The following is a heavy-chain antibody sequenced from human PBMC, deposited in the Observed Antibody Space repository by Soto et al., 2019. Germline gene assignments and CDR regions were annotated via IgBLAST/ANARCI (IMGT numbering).Heavy chain of an antibody. CDR3: AADPRITMVRGVILYYYYGMDV. J-gene: IGHJ6*02. CDR1: GFTFTSSA. CDR2: IVVGSGNT. V-gene: IGHV1-58*01. D-gene: IGHD3-10*01. Sequence: SVKVSCKASGFTFTSSAVQWVRQARGQRLEWIGWIVVGSGNTNYAQKFQERVTITRDMSTSTAYMELSSLRSEDTAVYYCAADPRITMVRGVILYYYYGMDVWGQGTTVTVSS.